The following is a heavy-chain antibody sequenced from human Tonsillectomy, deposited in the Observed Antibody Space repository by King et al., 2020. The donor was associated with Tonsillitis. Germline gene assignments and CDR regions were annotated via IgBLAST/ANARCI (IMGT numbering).Heavy chain of an antibody. CDR3: AKDHSYYYDSSGYYYNAFDI. V-gene: IGHV3-23*04. Sequence: VQLVESGGGLVQPGGSLRLSCAASGFTFSSYAMSWVRQAPGKGLEWVSAISGSGGSTYYADSVKGRFTNSRDNSKNTLYLQMNSLRAEDTAVYYCAKDHSYYYDSSGYYYNAFDIWGQGTMVTVSS. CDR1: GFTFSSYA. J-gene: IGHJ3*02. CDR2: ISGSGGST. D-gene: IGHD3-22*01.